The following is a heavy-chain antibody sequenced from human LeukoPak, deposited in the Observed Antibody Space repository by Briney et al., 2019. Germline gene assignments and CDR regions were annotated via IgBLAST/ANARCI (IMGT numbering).Heavy chain of an antibody. V-gene: IGHV1-18*01. CDR3: ARDRVDYGDYSLLYGMDV. CDR1: GYTFITHG. CDR2: ISAYNGNT. D-gene: IGHD4-17*01. Sequence: GASVKVSCKASGYTFITHGLTWVRQAPGQGLEWMGWISAYNGNTIYAQTLQDRLTMTTDTSTSTAYMELRSLRSDDTAVYYCARDRVDYGDYSLLYGMDVWGQGTTVTVSS. J-gene: IGHJ6*02.